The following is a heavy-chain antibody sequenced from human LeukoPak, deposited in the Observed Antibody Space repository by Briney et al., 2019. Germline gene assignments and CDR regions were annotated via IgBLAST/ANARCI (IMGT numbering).Heavy chain of an antibody. Sequence: ASVKVSCKASGYTFTSYYMHWVRQAPRQGLEWMGIINPSGGSTSYAQKFQGRVTMTRDTSTSTVYMELSSLRSEDTAVYYCATAVAGTTVDYWGQGTLVTVSS. CDR2: INPSGGST. D-gene: IGHD6-19*01. J-gene: IGHJ4*02. V-gene: IGHV1-46*01. CDR1: GYTFTSYY. CDR3: ATAVAGTTVDY.